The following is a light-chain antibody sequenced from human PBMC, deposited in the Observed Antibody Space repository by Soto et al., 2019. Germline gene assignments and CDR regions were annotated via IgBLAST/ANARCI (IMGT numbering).Light chain of an antibody. CDR2: AAS. CDR3: HQTDSIPET. V-gene: IGKV1-39*01. CDR1: QSISLC. Sequence: DIQMTQSPSSLSASVGDTVTITCRASQSISLCLNWYQQKPGKAPKLLIYAASTLQSGVPSRFSGNGAGTDFTLNSSSLQPEDFATYYCHQTDSIPETFGQGTKVEIK. J-gene: IGKJ1*01.